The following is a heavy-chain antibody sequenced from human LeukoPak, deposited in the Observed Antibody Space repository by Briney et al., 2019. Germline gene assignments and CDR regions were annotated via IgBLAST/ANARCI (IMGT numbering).Heavy chain of an antibody. Sequence: SETLSLTCTVSGGSFTPYYWSWIRQPPGKGLEWIGHISYSGSTNYNPSLKSRVTISLDTSKNQFSLKLSSVTAADTAVYYCARGSSYGGHLGYWGQGTLVTVSS. CDR1: GGSFTPYY. J-gene: IGHJ4*02. CDR2: ISYSGST. CDR3: ARGSSYGGHLGY. V-gene: IGHV4-59*01. D-gene: IGHD1-26*01.